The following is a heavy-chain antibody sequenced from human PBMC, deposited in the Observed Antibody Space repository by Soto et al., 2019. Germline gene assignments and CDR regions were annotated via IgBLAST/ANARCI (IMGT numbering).Heavy chain of an antibody. CDR3: AKVTSSIVGATDY. Sequence: EVQLLESGGGLVQPGGSLRLSCAASGFTFSSYAMSWVHQAPGKGLEWVSAISGSGGSTYYADSVKGRFTISRDNSKNTLYLQMNSLRAEDTAVYYCAKVTSSIVGATDYWGQGTLVTVSS. J-gene: IGHJ4*02. V-gene: IGHV3-23*01. CDR1: GFTFSSYA. CDR2: ISGSGGST. D-gene: IGHD1-26*01.